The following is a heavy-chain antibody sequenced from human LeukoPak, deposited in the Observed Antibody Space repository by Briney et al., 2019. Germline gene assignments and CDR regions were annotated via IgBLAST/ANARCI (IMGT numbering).Heavy chain of an antibody. CDR1: GFTFSSYA. CDR2: ISGSGGST. CDR3: AKPEDRYSSGWYGPDY. Sequence: GGSLRLSCAASGFTFSSYAMSWVRQAPGKGLEWVSAISGSGGSTYYADSVKGRFTISRDNSKNTLYLQMNSLRAEDTAVYYCAKPEDRYSSGWYGPDYWGQRTLVTVSS. D-gene: IGHD6-19*01. J-gene: IGHJ4*02. V-gene: IGHV3-23*01.